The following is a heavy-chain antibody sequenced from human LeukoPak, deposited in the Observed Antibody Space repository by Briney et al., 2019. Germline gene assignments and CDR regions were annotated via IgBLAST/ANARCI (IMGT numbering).Heavy chain of an antibody. J-gene: IGHJ6*04. Sequence: ASVKVSCKVCGYTHPQLSMHGVRQPPGKGLAGMGGFHPEDGETLYAQKFQGRVTMTEDTSTDTAYMELSSLRSEDTAVYYCATDGGCSSTSCNDYGMDVWGKGTTVTVSS. CDR3: ATDGGCSSTSCNDYGMDV. V-gene: IGHV1-24*01. D-gene: IGHD2-2*01. CDR1: GYTHPQLS. CDR2: FHPEDGET.